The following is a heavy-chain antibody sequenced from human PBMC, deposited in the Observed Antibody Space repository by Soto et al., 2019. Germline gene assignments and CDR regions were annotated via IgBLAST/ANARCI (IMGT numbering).Heavy chain of an antibody. Sequence: EVQLVESGGGLVKPGGSLRLSCAASGFTFSSYSMNWVRQAPGKGLEWVSSISSSSSYIYYADSVKGRFTISRDNAKNSLYLQMNSLRAEDTAVYYCARRVAAANWYFDLWGRGTLVIVSS. V-gene: IGHV3-21*01. CDR2: ISSSSSYI. D-gene: IGHD6-13*01. J-gene: IGHJ2*01. CDR1: GFTFSSYS. CDR3: ARRVAAANWYFDL.